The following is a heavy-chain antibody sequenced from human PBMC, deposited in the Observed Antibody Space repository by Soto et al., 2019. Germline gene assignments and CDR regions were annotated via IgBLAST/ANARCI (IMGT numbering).Heavy chain of an antibody. D-gene: IGHD2-2*01. V-gene: IGHV3-64*01. CDR3: ARVKCSSTSCPRGAFDI. CDR2: ISSNGGST. J-gene: IGHJ3*02. Sequence: GSLRLSCAASGFTFSSYAMHWVRQAPGKGLEYVSAISSNGGSTYYANSVKGRFTISRDNSKNTLYLQMGSLRAEDMAVYYCARVKCSSTSCPRGAFDIWGQGTMVTVSS. CDR1: GFTFSSYA.